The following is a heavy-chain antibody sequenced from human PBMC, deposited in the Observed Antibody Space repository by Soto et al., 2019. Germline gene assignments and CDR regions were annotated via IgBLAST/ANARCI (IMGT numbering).Heavy chain of an antibody. CDR3: VREAYCGYGHSIVH. CDR1: GVTISTYY. Sequence: SETLSLTCAVSGVTISTYYWSWIRQPPGKGLEWIGYNYHSGTTNYNPSLKSPVTISVDTSKNQCCLRLTSVSAADTAIYYCVREAYCGYGHSIVHWSQGTLVTVAS. CDR2: NYHSGTT. J-gene: IGHJ4*02. V-gene: IGHV4-59*01. D-gene: IGHD5-12*01.